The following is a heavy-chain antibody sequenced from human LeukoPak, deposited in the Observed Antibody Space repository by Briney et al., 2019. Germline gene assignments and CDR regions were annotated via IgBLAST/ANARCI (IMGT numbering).Heavy chain of an antibody. Sequence: GGSLRLSCAASGFTFSSYAMSWVRQAPGKGLEWVSAISGSGGSIYYADSVKGRFTISIDNPKNTLYLQMNSLRAEDTAVYYCAEIPAMVPYYFDYWGQGTLVTVSS. CDR3: AEIPAMVPYYFDY. CDR2: ISGSGGSI. CDR1: GFTFSSYA. V-gene: IGHV3-23*01. J-gene: IGHJ4*02. D-gene: IGHD5-18*01.